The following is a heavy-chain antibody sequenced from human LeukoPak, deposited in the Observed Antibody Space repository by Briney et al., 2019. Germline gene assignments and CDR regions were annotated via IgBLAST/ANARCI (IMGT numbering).Heavy chain of an antibody. CDR2: ITCSWSNI. CDR1: GFPFSRYD. V-gene: IGHV3-48*03. CDR3: ATVDTAMVISVGVGY. D-gene: IGHD5-18*01. J-gene: IGHJ4*02. Sequence: SQTLSCKASGFPFSRYDLNWVRKARGKGLEGVLYITCSWSNIYYADSEKGRFTISRDNAKNTLYLQMNSLRAEDTAVYYCATVDTAMVISVGVGYWGQGTLVTVSS.